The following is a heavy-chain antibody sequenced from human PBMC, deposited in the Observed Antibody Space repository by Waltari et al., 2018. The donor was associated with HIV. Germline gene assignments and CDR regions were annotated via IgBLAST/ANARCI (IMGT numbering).Heavy chain of an antibody. D-gene: IGHD2-2*01. Sequence: QVQLVESGGGEVHPGESLRLSCNASGFALSGFGMHWVRPAPGKGLEWLAVSSYDAVKQFYADSVKGRFTISRDNSRNLVFLHMTSLTPEDTAMYYCARSPTPTKMPYWGQGTRVTVST. J-gene: IGHJ4*02. V-gene: IGHV3-30*03. CDR1: GFALSGFG. CDR3: ARSPTPTKMPY. CDR2: SSYDAVKQ.